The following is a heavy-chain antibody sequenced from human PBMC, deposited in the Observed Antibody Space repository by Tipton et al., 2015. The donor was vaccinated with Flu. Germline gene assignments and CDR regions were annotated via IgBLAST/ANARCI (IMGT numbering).Heavy chain of an antibody. CDR2: IRYDGSNK. Sequence: SLRLSCAASGFTFSSYGMHWVRQAPGKGLEWVAFIRYDGSNKYYADSVKGRFTISRDNSKNTLYLQMNSLRAEDTAVYYCARRDYSNYVSDPKNWFDPWGQGTLVTVSS. CDR3: ARRDYSNYVSDPKNWFDP. J-gene: IGHJ5*02. V-gene: IGHV3-30*02. D-gene: IGHD4-11*01. CDR1: GFTFSSYG.